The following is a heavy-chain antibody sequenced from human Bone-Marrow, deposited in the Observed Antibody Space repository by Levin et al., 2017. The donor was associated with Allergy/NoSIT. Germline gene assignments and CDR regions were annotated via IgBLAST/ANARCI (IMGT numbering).Heavy chain of an antibody. Sequence: GGSLRLSCKASGYSFNNYWIGWVRQMSDKGLEWMGLIHPGDSDIRYSPSFQGHVTISADNSISTAYLQRSSLKASDTAMYYCARFGEVVSAAIPNRWFVPWGQGTLVTVS. CDR2: IHPGDSDI. D-gene: IGHD2-2*02. V-gene: IGHV5-51*01. J-gene: IGHJ5*02. CDR3: ARFGEVVSAAIPNRWFVP. CDR1: GYSFNNYW.